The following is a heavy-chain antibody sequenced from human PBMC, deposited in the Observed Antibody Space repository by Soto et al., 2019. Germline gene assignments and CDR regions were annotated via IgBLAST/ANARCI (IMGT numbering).Heavy chain of an antibody. J-gene: IGHJ6*03. Sequence: SETLSLTCTVSGGSISSYYWSWIRQPPGKGLEWIGYIYYSGSTNYNPSLKSRVTISVDTSKNQFSLKLSSVTAADTAVYYCARYTTVIPGNYYYYMDVWGKGTTVTVSS. CDR2: IYYSGST. D-gene: IGHD4-17*01. V-gene: IGHV4-59*12. CDR3: ARYTTVIPGNYYYYMDV. CDR1: GGSISSYY.